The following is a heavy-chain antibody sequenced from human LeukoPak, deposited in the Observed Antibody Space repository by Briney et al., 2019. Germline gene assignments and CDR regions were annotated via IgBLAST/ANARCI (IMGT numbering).Heavy chain of an antibody. J-gene: IGHJ5*02. Sequence: ASVKVSCKASGYTFTSYGISWVRQVPGQGLEWMGWISGYNVNTNYVQKLQGRVTMTTDISTSTAYMDLRSLRSDDTAVYYCARASLGPGDWFDPWGQETLVPVSS. CDR3: ARASLGPGDWFDP. D-gene: IGHD3-16*01. CDR1: GYTFTSYG. CDR2: ISGYNVNT. V-gene: IGHV1-18*01.